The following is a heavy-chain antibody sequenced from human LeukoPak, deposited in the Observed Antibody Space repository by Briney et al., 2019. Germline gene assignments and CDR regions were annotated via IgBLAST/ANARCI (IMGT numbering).Heavy chain of an antibody. CDR3: ARDANYYGSGSYLTY. Sequence: SETLSLTCTVSGNSISSGDYYWSWIRQPAGKGLEWIGRIYTSGATNYNPSLESRVTMSVDTSKNQLFLKLSSVTAADTAVYYCARDANYYGSGSYLTYWGQGTLVTVSS. D-gene: IGHD3-10*01. CDR1: GNSISSGDYY. J-gene: IGHJ4*02. V-gene: IGHV4-61*02. CDR2: IYTSGAT.